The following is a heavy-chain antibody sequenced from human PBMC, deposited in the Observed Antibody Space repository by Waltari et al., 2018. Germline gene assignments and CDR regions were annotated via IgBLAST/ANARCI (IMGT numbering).Heavy chain of an antibody. D-gene: IGHD6-19*01. J-gene: IGHJ4*02. Sequence: EVQLVQSGAEVKQPAESLKISCKCSSNSFTSYWIGWVRQMHGKGLEWMGISYPGDSDTRYSPSFQGQVTISADKSISTAYLQWSSLKASDTAMYYCARLYSSGWYPIDYWGQGTLVTVSS. CDR1: SNSFTSYW. CDR2: SYPGDSDT. V-gene: IGHV5-51*01. CDR3: ARLYSSGWYPIDY.